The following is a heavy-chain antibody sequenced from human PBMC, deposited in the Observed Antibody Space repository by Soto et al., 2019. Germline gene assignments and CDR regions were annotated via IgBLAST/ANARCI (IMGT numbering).Heavy chain of an antibody. J-gene: IGHJ4*02. CDR2: ISGSGGST. V-gene: IGHV3-23*01. D-gene: IGHD2-15*01. Sequence: GGSLRLSCAASGFTFSSYAMSWVRQAPGKGLEWVSAISGSGGSTYYADSVKGRFTISRDNSKNTLYLQMNSLRAEDTAVYYCAKFLPNRSVPTYCSGGSCYNAFDYWGQGTLVTVSS. CDR3: AKFLPNRSVPTYCSGGSCYNAFDY. CDR1: GFTFSSYA.